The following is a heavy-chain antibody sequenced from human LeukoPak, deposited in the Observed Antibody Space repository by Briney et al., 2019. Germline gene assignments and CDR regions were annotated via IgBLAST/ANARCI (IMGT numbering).Heavy chain of an antibody. CDR1: GFTFSSYN. V-gene: IGHV3-30*04. D-gene: IGHD5-18*01. CDR2: ISYDGSNK. Sequence: GGSLRLSCAASGFTFSSYNMNWVRQAPGKGLEGVAVISYDGSNKYYADSVKGRFTISRDNSKNTLYLQMNSLRAKDTAVYYCARVVRGYSYGPLYYYYMDVWGKGTTVTVSS. CDR3: ARVVRGYSYGPLYYYYMDV. J-gene: IGHJ6*03.